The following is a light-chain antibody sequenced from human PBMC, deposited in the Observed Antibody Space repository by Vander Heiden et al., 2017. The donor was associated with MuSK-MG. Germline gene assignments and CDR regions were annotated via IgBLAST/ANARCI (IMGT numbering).Light chain of an antibody. V-gene: IGLV1-40*01. CDR3: QSYDSSLTASV. J-gene: IGLJ1*01. CDR1: SSHIGAGFD. Sequence: QSVLTQPPSVSGAPGQRVTISCTGTSSHIGAGFDVHWYQQLPGTPPKLLIFENTNRPSGVPDRFSASTSDTSASLAITGLQADDEADYYCQSYDSSLTASVFGTGTRVVVL. CDR2: ENT.